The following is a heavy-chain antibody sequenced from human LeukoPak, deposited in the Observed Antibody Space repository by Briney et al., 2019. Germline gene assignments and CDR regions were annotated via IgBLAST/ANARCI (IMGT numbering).Heavy chain of an antibody. D-gene: IGHD6-6*01. J-gene: IGHJ5*02. CDR1: GGSISSYY. V-gene: IGHV4-59*12. Sequence: SETLSLTCTVSGGSISSYYWSWIRQPPGKGLEWIGYIYHSGSTYYNPSLKSRVTISVDRSKNQFSLKLSSVTAADTAVYYCARDIAAVFDPWGQGTLVTVSS. CDR3: ARDIAAVFDP. CDR2: IYHSGST.